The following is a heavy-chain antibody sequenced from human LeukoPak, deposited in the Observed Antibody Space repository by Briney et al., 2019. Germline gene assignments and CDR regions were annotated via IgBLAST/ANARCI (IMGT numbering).Heavy chain of an antibody. CDR3: AREGYSGSYSDAFDI. CDR2: IKQDGSEK. V-gene: IGHV3-7*01. J-gene: IGHJ3*02. D-gene: IGHD1-26*01. Sequence: GGSLRLSCAASGFTFSSYWMSWVRQAPGKGLEWVANIKQDGSEKYYVDSVKGRFTIYRDNAKNSLYLQMNSLRAEDTAVYYCAREGYSGSYSDAFDIWGQGTMVTVSS. CDR1: GFTFSSYW.